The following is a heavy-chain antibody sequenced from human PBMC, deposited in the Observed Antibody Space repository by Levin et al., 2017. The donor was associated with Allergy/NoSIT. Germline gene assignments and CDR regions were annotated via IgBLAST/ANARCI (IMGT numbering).Heavy chain of an antibody. CDR2: IWYDGSNK. CDR1: GFTFSSYG. J-gene: IGHJ4*02. CDR3: ARGEYRSPEANFDY. Sequence: GESLKISCAASGFTFSSYGMHWVRQAPGKGLEWVAVIWYDGSNKYYADSVKGRFTISRDNSKNTLYLQMNSLRAEDTAVYYCARGEYRSPEANFDYWGQGTLVTVSS. V-gene: IGHV3-33*01. D-gene: IGHD2/OR15-2a*01.